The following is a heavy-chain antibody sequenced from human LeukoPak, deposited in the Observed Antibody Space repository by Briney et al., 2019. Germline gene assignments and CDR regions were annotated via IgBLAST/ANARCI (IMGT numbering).Heavy chain of an antibody. CDR1: GFTFSSYG. J-gene: IGHJ4*02. CDR3: AKGGRILTGYPLDY. V-gene: IGHV3-23*01. D-gene: IGHD3-9*01. CDR2: ISGSGGST. Sequence: PGGSLRLSCAASGFTFSSYGMSWVRQAPGKGLEWVSAISGSGGSTYYADSVKGRFTVSRDNSKNTLYLQMNSLRAEDTAVYYCAKGGRILTGYPLDYWGQGTLVTVSS.